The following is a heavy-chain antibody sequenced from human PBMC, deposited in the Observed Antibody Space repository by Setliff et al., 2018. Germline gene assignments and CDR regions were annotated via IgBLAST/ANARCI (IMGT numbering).Heavy chain of an antibody. CDR1: GGSISSGGYY. J-gene: IGHJ5*02. D-gene: IGHD3-3*01. CDR3: ARVTGYYDFWSGYYIGSGWFDP. CDR2: IYYSGST. V-gene: IGHV4-31*03. Sequence: PSETLSLTCTVSGGSISSGGYYWSWIRQHPGKGLEWIGYIYYSGSTYYNPPLKSRVTISVDTSKNQFSLKLSSVTAADTAVYYCARVTGYYDFWSGYYIGSGWFDPWGQGTLVTVSS.